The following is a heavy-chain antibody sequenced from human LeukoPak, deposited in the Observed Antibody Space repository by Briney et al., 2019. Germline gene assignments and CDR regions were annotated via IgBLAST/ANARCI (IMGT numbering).Heavy chain of an antibody. J-gene: IGHJ3*02. V-gene: IGHV3-7*01. Sequence: GGSLRLSCEASGFTFSTYWMTWVRQAPGKGLEWVANIKRDGGESHYVDSVRGRFTISRDNAKNSLYLQMSSLRAEDTAMYYCARDSNYYDSSAYYDTFDIWGQGTMVTVSS. D-gene: IGHD3-22*01. CDR1: GFTFSTYW. CDR2: IKRDGGES. CDR3: ARDSNYYDSSAYYDTFDI.